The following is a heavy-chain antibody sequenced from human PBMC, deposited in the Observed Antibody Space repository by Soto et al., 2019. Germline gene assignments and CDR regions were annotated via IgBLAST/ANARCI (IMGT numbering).Heavy chain of an antibody. D-gene: IGHD6-13*01. CDR2: IGTAGDT. Sequence: PGGSLRLSCAASGFTFSSYDMHWVRQATGKGLEWVSAIGTAGDTYYPGSVKGRFTISRENAKNSLYLQMNSLRAGDTAVYYCARGIAAVGYIDYWGQGTLVTVSS. CDR1: GFTFSSYD. CDR3: ARGIAAVGYIDY. J-gene: IGHJ4*02. V-gene: IGHV3-13*01.